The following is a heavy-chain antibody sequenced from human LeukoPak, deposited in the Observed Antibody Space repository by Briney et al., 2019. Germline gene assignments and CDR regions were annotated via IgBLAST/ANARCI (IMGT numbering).Heavy chain of an antibody. J-gene: IGHJ3*02. CDR1: GDSVSSNSAA. Sequence: SQTLSLTCAISGDSVSSNSAAWNWIRQSPLRGLEWLGRTYYRSKWYTEYALSVKSRITINPDTSKNQFSLKLSSVTAADTAVYYCARDIGGIAAAGSAFDIWGQGTMVTVSS. D-gene: IGHD6-13*01. CDR3: ARDIGGIAAAGSAFDI. V-gene: IGHV6-1*01. CDR2: TYYRSKWYT.